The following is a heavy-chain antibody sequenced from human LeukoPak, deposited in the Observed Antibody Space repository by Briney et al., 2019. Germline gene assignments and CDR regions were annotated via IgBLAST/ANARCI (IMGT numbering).Heavy chain of an antibody. CDR3: ARGSSLIAARPPAGFDY. J-gene: IGHJ4*02. Sequence: SETLSLTCAVYGGSISSYYWSWIRQPAGKGLEWIGRIYTSGSTNYNPSLKSRVTMSVDTSKNQFSLKLSSVTAADTAVYYCARGSSLIAARPPAGFDYWGQGTLVTVSS. V-gene: IGHV4-59*10. D-gene: IGHD6-6*01. CDR1: GGSISSYY. CDR2: IYTSGST.